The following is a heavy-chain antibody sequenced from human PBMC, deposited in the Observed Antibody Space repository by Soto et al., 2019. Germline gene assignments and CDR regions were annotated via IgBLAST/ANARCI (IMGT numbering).Heavy chain of an antibody. CDR2: ISRSSTYI. J-gene: IGHJ3*02. V-gene: IGHV3-21*06. CDR3: ARDFFSLIRGEDAFDI. D-gene: IGHD3-10*01. Sequence: GGSLRLSCAASSFTFGNFSMSWVRQAPGKGLEWVSSISRSSTYIYYAESVKGRFTISRDNAKTSLYLQMNSLRAEDTAVYYCARDFFSLIRGEDAFDIWGQGTKVTVSS. CDR1: SFTFGNFS.